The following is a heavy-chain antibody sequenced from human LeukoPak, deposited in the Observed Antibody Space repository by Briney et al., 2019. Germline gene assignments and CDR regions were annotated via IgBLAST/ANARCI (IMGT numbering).Heavy chain of an antibody. CDR2: ISSSGSTI. J-gene: IGHJ4*02. CDR3: ATSSATGNQ. CDR1: GFTFSSYA. D-gene: IGHD6-13*01. Sequence: GGSLRPSWAAAGFTFSSYAMSWVSQAPGEWLEWVSYISSSGSTIYYADSVKGRITITRDNAKNSLYLQINSPRAEDTAVYYCATSSATGNQWGQGTLVTVSS. V-gene: IGHV3-48*04.